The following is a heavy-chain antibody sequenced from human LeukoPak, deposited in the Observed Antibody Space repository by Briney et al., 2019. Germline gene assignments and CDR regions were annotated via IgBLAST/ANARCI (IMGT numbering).Heavy chain of an antibody. J-gene: IGHJ4*02. Sequence: GESLRIPCRGSGYTLTSYRIGRLLQMPGKNMKWMGIIYPGDSDTRYSPSFQGQVTISADKSISTAYLQWSSLKASDTAMYYCARRGIAAAPFDYWGQGTLVTVSS. V-gene: IGHV5-51*01. CDR3: ARRGIAAAPFDY. CDR2: IYPGDSDT. CDR1: GYTLTSYR. D-gene: IGHD6-13*01.